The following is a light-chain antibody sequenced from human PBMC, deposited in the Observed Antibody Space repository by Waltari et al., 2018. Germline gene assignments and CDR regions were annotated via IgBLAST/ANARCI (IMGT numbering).Light chain of an antibody. CDR3: QQYYSPPYT. J-gene: IGKJ2*01. CDR1: QSVLYSPNNKNY. V-gene: IGKV4-1*01. CDR2: WAS. Sequence: DIVMTQSPDSLAVSLGERATINCKSSQSVLYSPNNKNYLAWFQQKPGQPPKLLIYWASTRESGVPDRFSGSGSGTDFTLTISSLQAEDVAVYYCQQYYSPPYTFGQGTTLKIK.